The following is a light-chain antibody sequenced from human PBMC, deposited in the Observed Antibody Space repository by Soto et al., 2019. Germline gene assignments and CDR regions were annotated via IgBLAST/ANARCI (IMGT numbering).Light chain of an antibody. CDR2: EVS. CDR3: CSFAYCSSPHAV. J-gene: IGLJ2*01. Sequence: QSALTQPASVSGSLGQSITISCTGTSSDVGTYNLVSWYQQHPGKAPKLMIFEVSKRPSGVSNRFSASKSGNTASLTISGLQAEDEADYYCCSFAYCSSPHAVFGGGTKLTVL. V-gene: IGLV2-23*02. CDR1: SSDVGTYNL.